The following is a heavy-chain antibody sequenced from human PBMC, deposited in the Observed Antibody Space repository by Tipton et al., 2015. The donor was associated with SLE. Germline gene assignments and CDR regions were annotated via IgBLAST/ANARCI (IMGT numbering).Heavy chain of an antibody. D-gene: IGHD3-9*01. V-gene: IGHV3-53*05. J-gene: IGHJ4*02. CDR2: IYRGGNT. Sequence: SLRLSCAASGFTVSSNYMSWVRQAPGKGLEWVSVIYRGGNTQYADSVKGRFTISRDNSKNTLYLQMNSLRAADTAVYYCATELTYYDILTGYDLFDYWGQGTLVTVSS. CDR3: ATELTYYDILTGYDLFDY. CDR1: GFTVSSNY.